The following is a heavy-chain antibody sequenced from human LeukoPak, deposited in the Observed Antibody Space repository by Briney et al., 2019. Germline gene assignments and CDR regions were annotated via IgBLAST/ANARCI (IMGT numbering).Heavy chain of an antibody. CDR2: ISPDGSDI. CDR1: GFTFSTYS. V-gene: IGHV3-7*04. D-gene: IGHD2-2*01. J-gene: IGHJ4*02. CDR3: VRGSSSN. Sequence: GGSLRLSCAASGFTFSTYSMNWVRQAPGKGLEWVANISPDGSDIQCLDSVRDRFTVSRDNARNSLYLEMNRLRVEDTAIYYCVRGSSSNWGQGTLVTVPS.